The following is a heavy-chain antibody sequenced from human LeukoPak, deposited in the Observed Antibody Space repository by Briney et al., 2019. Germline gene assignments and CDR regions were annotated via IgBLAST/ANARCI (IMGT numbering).Heavy chain of an antibody. Sequence: GGSLGLSCAASGFTFSSYAMSWVRQAPGKGLEWVSAISGSGGSTYYADSVKGRFTISRDNSKNTLYLQMNSLRAEDTAVYYCCLYYDFWSGYYFDYWGQGTLVTVSS. V-gene: IGHV3-23*01. CDR3: CLYYDFWSGYYFDY. CDR2: ISGSGGST. J-gene: IGHJ4*02. CDR1: GFTFSSYA. D-gene: IGHD3-3*01.